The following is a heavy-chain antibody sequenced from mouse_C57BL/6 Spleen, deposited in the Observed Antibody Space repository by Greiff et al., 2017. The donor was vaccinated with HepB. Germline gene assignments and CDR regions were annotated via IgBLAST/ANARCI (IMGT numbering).Heavy chain of an antibody. V-gene: IGHV1-39*01. Sequence: EVQLQQSGPELVKPGASVKISCKASGYSFTDYNMNWVKQSNGKSLEWIGVINPNYGTTSYNQKFKGKATLTVDQSSSTAYMQLNSLTSEDSAVYYCATYDYENYYAMDYWVQGTSVTVSS. J-gene: IGHJ4*01. CDR2: INPNYGTT. CDR3: ATYDYENYYAMDY. CDR1: GYSFTDYN. D-gene: IGHD2-4*01.